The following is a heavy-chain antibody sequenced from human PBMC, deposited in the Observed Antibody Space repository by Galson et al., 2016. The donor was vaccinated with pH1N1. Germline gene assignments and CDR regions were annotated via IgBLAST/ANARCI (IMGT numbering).Heavy chain of an antibody. V-gene: IGHV1-69*13. CDR1: GGTFNSNG. CDR2: IIPILGTT. D-gene: IGHD3-22*01. Sequence: SVKVSCKASGGTFNSNGLSWVRQAPGQGLEWMGRIIPILGTTNYAQKFQGKITITADESTSTAYMELNSLRFEDTALYYCAREDYYDTDLSDWYFDLWGRGTLVTVSS. CDR3: AREDYYDTDLSDWYFDL. J-gene: IGHJ2*01.